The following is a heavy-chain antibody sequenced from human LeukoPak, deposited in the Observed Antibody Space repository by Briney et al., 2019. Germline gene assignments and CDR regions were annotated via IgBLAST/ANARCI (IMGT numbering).Heavy chain of an antibody. CDR2: VYATGST. V-gene: IGHV4-4*07. CDR3: ARGPGTSSSYAFDI. D-gene: IGHD2-8*01. Sequence: SGTLSLTCTVSGGSISSLYWSWIRQPAGKGLEWIGRVYATGSTNYNPSLKSRVTMPVDTSKNQFSLKLSSVTAADTAVYYCARGPGTSSSYAFDIWGQGTMVTVSS. CDR1: GGSISSLY. J-gene: IGHJ3*02.